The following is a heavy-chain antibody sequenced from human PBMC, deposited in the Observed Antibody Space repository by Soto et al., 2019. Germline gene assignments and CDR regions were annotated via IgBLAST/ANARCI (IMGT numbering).Heavy chain of an antibody. CDR2: ISGSGGST. Sequence: GGSLRLSCAASGFTFSSYAMSWVRQAPGKGLEWVSAISGSGGSTYYADSVKGRFTISRDNSKNTLYLQMNSLRAEDTAVYYCAKDATVAATHTEYFQHWGQGTLVTVSS. CDR1: GFTFSSYA. CDR3: AKDATVAATHTEYFQH. V-gene: IGHV3-23*01. J-gene: IGHJ1*01. D-gene: IGHD2-15*01.